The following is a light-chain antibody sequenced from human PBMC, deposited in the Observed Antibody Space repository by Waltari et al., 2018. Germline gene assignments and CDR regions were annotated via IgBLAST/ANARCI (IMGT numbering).Light chain of an antibody. Sequence: SFGLTQAPSVSVAPGKTASITCGGSSIGRKSAHWYQQVPGQAPVLVIFDDIDRPSEIPERFSDSKSGDTATLIIDRVEAGDEADYYCQIWDKTTNHLILGAGTRLTVL. CDR2: DDI. J-gene: IGLJ2*01. V-gene: IGLV3-21*04. CDR1: SIGRKS. CDR3: QIWDKTTNHLI.